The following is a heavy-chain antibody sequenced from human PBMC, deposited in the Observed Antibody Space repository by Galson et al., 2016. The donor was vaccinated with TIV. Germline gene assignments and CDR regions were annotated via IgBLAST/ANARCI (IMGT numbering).Heavy chain of an antibody. CDR2: IKQDGDYK. J-gene: IGHJ4*02. CDR3: ARGNDPGATYSLDY. D-gene: IGHD1-1*01. V-gene: IGHV3-7*01. CDR1: GFTFSTFA. Sequence: LRLSCAASGFTFSTFAIHWVRQAPGKGLEWVANIKQDGDYKYYVDSVKGRFTISRDNAKNSLYLQMNSLRAEDTAVYYCARGNDPGATYSLDYWGQGTLVTVSS.